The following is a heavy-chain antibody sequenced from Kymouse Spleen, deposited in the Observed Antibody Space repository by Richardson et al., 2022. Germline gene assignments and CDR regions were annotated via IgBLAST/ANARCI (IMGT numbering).Heavy chain of an antibody. CDR2: INHSGST. D-gene: IGHD1-7*01. Sequence: QVQLQQWGAGLLKPSETLSLTCAVYGGSFSGYYWSWIRQPPGKGLEWIGEINHSGSTNYNPSLKSRVTISVDTSKNQFSLKLSSVTAADTAVYYCARGRTGTTVFDYWGQGTLVTVSS. V-gene: IGHV4-34*01. J-gene: IGHJ4*02. CDR1: GGSFSGYY. CDR3: ARGRTGTTVFDY.